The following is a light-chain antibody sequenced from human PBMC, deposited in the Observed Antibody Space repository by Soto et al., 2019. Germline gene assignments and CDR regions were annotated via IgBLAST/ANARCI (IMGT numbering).Light chain of an antibody. CDR3: SSYTSSSTLYV. J-gene: IGLJ1*01. CDR1: SSDVGGYNY. CDR2: EVS. V-gene: IGLV2-14*01. Sequence: QSALTQPASVSGSPGQSITISCTGTSSDVGGYNYVSWYQQHPGKAPELMIFEVSSRPSGVSYRFSGSKSGNTASLTISGLQAEDEADYYCSSYTSSSTLYVFGSGTKVTAL.